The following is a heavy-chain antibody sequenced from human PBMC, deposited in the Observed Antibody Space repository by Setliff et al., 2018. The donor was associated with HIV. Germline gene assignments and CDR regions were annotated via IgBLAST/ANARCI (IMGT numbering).Heavy chain of an antibody. CDR3: ATVGPTIWGAFDI. D-gene: IGHD3-16*01. V-gene: IGHV4-59*08. J-gene: IGHJ3*02. Sequence: SETLSLTCTVSGGSISSHYWSWIRQPPGKGLEWIGSIYYSGSTNYNPSLKSRVTISVVTSKNQFSLKLNSVTASDTAVYYCATVGPTIWGAFDIWGQGTMVTVSS. CDR2: IYYSGST. CDR1: GGSISSHY.